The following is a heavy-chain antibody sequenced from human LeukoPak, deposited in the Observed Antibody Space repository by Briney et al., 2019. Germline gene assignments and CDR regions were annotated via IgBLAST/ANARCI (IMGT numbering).Heavy chain of an antibody. V-gene: IGHV3-11*01. J-gene: IGHJ4*02. D-gene: IGHD3/OR15-3a*01. Sequence: GGSLRLSCAASGFTFSDYFMSWIRRAPGKGLEWVSYISNSGTVIKYADSAKGRFTISRDNAKNSLYLQMKSLRAEDTAVYFCARGSFGPGGPVCWGQGTLVTVSS. CDR2: ISNSGTVI. CDR3: ARGSFGPGGPVC. CDR1: GFTFSDYF.